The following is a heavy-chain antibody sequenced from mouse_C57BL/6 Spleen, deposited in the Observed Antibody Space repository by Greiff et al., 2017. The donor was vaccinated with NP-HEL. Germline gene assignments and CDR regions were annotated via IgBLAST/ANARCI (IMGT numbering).Heavy chain of an antibody. J-gene: IGHJ3*01. V-gene: IGHV1-15*01. Sequence: QVQLQQSGAELVRPGASVTLSCKASGYTFTDYEMHWVKQTPVHGLEWIGAIDPETGGTAYNQKFKGKAILTADKSSSTAYMERRSLTSEDSAVYYCTRGGYDYDGWFAYWGQGTLVTVSA. D-gene: IGHD2-4*01. CDR2: IDPETGGT. CDR1: GYTFTDYE. CDR3: TRGGYDYDGWFAY.